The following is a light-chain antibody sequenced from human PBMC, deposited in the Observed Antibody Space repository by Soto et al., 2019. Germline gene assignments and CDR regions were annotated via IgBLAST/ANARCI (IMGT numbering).Light chain of an antibody. Sequence: EIVLTQSPATLSVSPGNRATLSCRASQSVNSDLAWYQQKPCQAPRLLIYGASTRATGTPTRFSCSGSGTEFTHTITSLQSEDFAVYFCQQYNNWPPYTFGQGTKLEIK. CDR1: QSVNSD. CDR3: QQYNNWPPYT. V-gene: IGKV3-15*01. J-gene: IGKJ2*01. CDR2: GAS.